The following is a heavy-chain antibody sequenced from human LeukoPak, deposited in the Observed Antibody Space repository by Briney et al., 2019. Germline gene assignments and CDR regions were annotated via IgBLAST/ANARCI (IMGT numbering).Heavy chain of an antibody. CDR3: ATRSTVPYFDY. CDR2: ISGSGGST. V-gene: IGHV3-23*01. J-gene: IGHJ4*02. Sequence: GGSLRLSCAASGFTFSSYAMSWVRQAPGKGLEWVSAISGSGGSTYYADSVKGRFTISRDNSKNTLYLQMNSLRAEDTAVYHCATRSTVPYFDYWGQGTLVTVSS. D-gene: IGHD4-11*01. CDR1: GFTFSSYA.